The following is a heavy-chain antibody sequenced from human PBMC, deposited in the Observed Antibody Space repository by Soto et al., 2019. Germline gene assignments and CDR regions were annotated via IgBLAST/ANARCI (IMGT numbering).Heavy chain of an antibody. V-gene: IGHV1-69*13. CDR3: ARDSPIGSEYSGYDGIDY. J-gene: IGHJ4*01. CDR2: IIPSFGTP. Sequence: VASVKVSCKDSGGTSRNYVISWVRQAPGQGLEWMGGIIPSFGTPTYAQKFQGRVTITADDSTSAAYMDLTRLTFEDTAVYYCARDSPIGSEYSGYDGIDYWG. CDR1: GGTSRNYV. D-gene: IGHD5-12*01.